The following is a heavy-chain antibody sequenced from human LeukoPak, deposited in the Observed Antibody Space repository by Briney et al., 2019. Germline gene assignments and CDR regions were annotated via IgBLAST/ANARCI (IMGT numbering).Heavy chain of an antibody. CDR2: TYWNDDK. D-gene: IGHD3-3*01. Sequence: KVSGPTLVNPTQTLTLTCTFSGFSLSTSGVGVGWIRQPPGKALEWLALTYWNDDKRYSPSLKSRLSITKDTSKNQVVLTMTNMDPVDTATYYCAHSNHYDFWSGYSHFDYWGQGTLVTVSS. J-gene: IGHJ4*02. CDR3: AHSNHYDFWSGYSHFDY. V-gene: IGHV2-5*01. CDR1: GFSLSTSGVG.